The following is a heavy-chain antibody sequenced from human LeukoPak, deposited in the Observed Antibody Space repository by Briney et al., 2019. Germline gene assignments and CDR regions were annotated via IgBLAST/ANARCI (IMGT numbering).Heavy chain of an antibody. CDR3: ARIPAGYGVDSGGY. Sequence: HPGGYLRLSCAASGFTVSSNYMTWVRPAPGKGLEWVSVIYNVGTTYYADSLKGRFTISGDNSKNTLYLQINSLRADDTAVYYCARIPAGYGVDSGGYWGQGTLVTVSS. CDR2: IYNVGTT. D-gene: IGHD2-21*02. CDR1: GFTVSSNY. J-gene: IGHJ4*02. V-gene: IGHV3-53*01.